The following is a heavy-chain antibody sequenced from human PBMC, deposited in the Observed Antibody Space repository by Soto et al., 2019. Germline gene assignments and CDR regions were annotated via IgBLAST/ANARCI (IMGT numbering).Heavy chain of an antibody. V-gene: IGHV1-18*01. CDR1: GYTFTSYG. J-gene: IGHJ4*02. CDR2: ISGKNGNT. Sequence: QVQLVQSGAEVKKPGASVKVSCKASGYTFTSYGVSWVRQAPGQGLEWMGWISGKNGNTNYAQNLQGRVTMTTDASTRRADMKLRGRRADDTGVYYRARVGFGELLCYYLGQGTPGPVSS. CDR3: ARVGFGELLCYY. D-gene: IGHD3-10*01.